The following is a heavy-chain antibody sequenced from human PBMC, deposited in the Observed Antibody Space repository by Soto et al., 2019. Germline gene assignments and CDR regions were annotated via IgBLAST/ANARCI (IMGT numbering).Heavy chain of an antibody. CDR2: ISYDGSNK. CDR1: GFTFSSYG. D-gene: IGHD3-9*01. V-gene: IGHV3-30*18. CDR3: AKDRAYYDILTGAPDY. Sequence: QVQLVESGGGVVQPWRSLRLSCAASGFTFSSYGMHWVRQAPGKGLEWVAVISYDGSNKYYADSVKGRFTISRDNSKNTLYLQMNSLRAEDTAVYYCAKDRAYYDILTGAPDYWGQGTLVTVSS. J-gene: IGHJ4*02.